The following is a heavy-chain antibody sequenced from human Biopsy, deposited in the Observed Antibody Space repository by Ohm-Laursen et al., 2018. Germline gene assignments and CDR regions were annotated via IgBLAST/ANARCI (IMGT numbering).Heavy chain of an antibody. V-gene: IGHV4-39*01. CDR1: GDSISASTTSY. CDR2: IYNSEPT. Sequence: TLSLTWPVSGDSISASTTSYWAWLRQPPGKGLEWIGSIYNSEPTFYNPSLKSRDAISVDTSTNQFSLKVSLVTAADTALYYCARHPTGFWFDPWGHGTLVTVSS. J-gene: IGHJ5*02. CDR3: ARHPTGFWFDP.